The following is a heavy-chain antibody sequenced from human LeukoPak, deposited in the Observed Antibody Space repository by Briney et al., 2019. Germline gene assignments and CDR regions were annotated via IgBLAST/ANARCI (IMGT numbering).Heavy chain of an antibody. CDR1: GGSISSSSYY. V-gene: IGHV4-39*01. CDR2: IYYSGST. Sequence: KPSETLSLTCTVSGGSISSSSYYWGWIRQPPGKGLEWIGSIYYSGSTYYNPSIKSRATIYVDTSKIQFSVRLSSVTAAHTAVYYCASPKAVAVVFEIWGQGTMDTVSS. J-gene: IGHJ3*02. CDR3: ASPKAVAVVFEI. D-gene: IGHD2-2*01.